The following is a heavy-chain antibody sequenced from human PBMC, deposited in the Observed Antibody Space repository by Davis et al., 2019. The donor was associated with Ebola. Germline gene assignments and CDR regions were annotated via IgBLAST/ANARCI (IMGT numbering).Heavy chain of an antibody. V-gene: IGHV5-10-1*01. CDR3: ARLGGVKTTYYYYGMDV. J-gene: IGHJ6*02. Sequence: GESLKISCKGSGYSFTSYWISWVRQMPGKGLEWTGRIDPSDSYTNYSPSFQGHVTISADKSISTAYLQWSSLKASDTAMYYCARLGGVKTTYYYYGMDVWGQGTTVTVSS. CDR1: GYSFTSYW. CDR2: IDPSDSYT. D-gene: IGHD1-7*01.